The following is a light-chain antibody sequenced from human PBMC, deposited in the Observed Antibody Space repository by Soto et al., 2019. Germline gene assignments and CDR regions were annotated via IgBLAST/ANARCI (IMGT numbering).Light chain of an antibody. V-gene: IGKV1-9*01. CDR1: QDISRY. CDR2: DAS. CDR3: QQANNYPRT. J-gene: IGKJ1*01. Sequence: DIQLTQSPSFLSASVGDRVTITCRASQDISRYLAWYQQKPGRAPNLLIYDASTLQSGVPSRFSGRGSGTEFTLTIRSLQPEDFATYYCQQANNYPRTFGQGTRVEVK.